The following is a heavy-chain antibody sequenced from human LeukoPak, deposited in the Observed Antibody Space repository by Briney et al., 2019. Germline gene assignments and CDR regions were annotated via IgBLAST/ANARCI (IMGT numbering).Heavy chain of an antibody. CDR1: GFTFSYYW. CDR2: IKQDGTDK. J-gene: IGHJ6*03. CDR3: ARDRITMIVVAPYYMDV. D-gene: IGHD3-22*01. V-gene: IGHV3-7*01. Sequence: PGGSLRLSCAASGFTFSYYWMSWVRQAPGKGLEWVANIKQDGTDKYYVDSVRGRFTISRVNAKNSLYLQMNSLRAEDTAVYYCARDRITMIVVAPYYMDVWGKGTTVTISS.